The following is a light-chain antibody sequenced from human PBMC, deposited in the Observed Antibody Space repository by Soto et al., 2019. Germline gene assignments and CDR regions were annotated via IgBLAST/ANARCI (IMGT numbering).Light chain of an antibody. Sequence: DIQMTQSPSSLSASVGDRVTITCRASQSISNYLNWYQLNPGKAPKLLIYAASSLQSGIPLRFNGSGSGTDFNLTISILQPADFATYHCHQIYTTPTPFGHGTKVET. CDR1: QSISNY. CDR3: HQIYTTPTP. CDR2: AAS. J-gene: IGKJ1*01. V-gene: IGKV1-39*01.